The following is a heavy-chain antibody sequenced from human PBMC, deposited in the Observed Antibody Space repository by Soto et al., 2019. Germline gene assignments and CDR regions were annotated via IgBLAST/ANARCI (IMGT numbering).Heavy chain of an antibody. J-gene: IGHJ6*02. V-gene: IGHV3-30-3*01. Sequence: PGGSLRLSCAASGFTFSSYAMHWVRQAPGKGLEWVAVISYDGSNKYYADSVKGRFTISRDNSKNTLYLQMNSLRAEDTAVYYCAREGLTDFWSGYYSGDGMDVWGQGTTVTVSS. D-gene: IGHD3-3*01. CDR1: GFTFSSYA. CDR3: AREGLTDFWSGYYSGDGMDV. CDR2: ISYDGSNK.